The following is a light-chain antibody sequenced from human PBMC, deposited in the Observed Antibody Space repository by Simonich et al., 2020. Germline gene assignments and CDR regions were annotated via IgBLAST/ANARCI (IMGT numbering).Light chain of an antibody. J-gene: IGKJ4*01. Sequence: DIPMTQSPSSRSASGGERVTITCQTSKDISNYLNGYKQKPGKAPKLLIYDASKLETWVPPRCSGSGSWTDFTFTISSLQPEAIATYYCHQYDNLLQTFGGGPKVEIK. CDR3: HQYDNLLQT. CDR1: KDISNY. CDR2: DAS. V-gene: IGKV1-33*01.